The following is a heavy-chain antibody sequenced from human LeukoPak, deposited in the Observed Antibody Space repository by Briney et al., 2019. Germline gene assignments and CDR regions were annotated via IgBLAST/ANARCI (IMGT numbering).Heavy chain of an antibody. CDR1: GFTFSSYA. V-gene: IGHV3-23*01. CDR3: AKELSFGDYYDSSGYYYGAYFDY. D-gene: IGHD3-22*01. CDR2: MSGSGGST. J-gene: IGHJ4*02. Sequence: GESLKISCAASGFTFSSYAMSWVRQAPGKGLEWVSAMSGSGGSTYYADSVKGRFTISRDNSKNTLYLQMNSLRAEDTAVYYCAKELSFGDYYDSSGYYYGAYFDYWGQGTLVTVSS.